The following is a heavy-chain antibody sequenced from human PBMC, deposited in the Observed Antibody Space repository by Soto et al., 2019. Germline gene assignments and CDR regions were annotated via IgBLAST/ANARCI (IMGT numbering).Heavy chain of an antibody. CDR1: GFTVSSNY. CDR2: IYSDGST. CDR3: ARDQGGGNWNDNDWYYYGMDV. Sequence: GGSLRLSCAASGFTVSSNYMTWVRQAPGKGLEWVSVIYSDGSTYYADSVKGRFTISRDNSKNTLYLQMNSLRAEDTAVYYCARDQGGGNWNDNDWYYYGMDVWGQGTTVTVSS. D-gene: IGHD1-20*01. J-gene: IGHJ6*02. V-gene: IGHV3-53*01.